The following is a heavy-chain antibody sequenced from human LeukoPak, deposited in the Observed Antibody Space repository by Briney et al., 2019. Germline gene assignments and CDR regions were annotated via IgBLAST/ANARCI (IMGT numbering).Heavy chain of an antibody. J-gene: IGHJ6*02. Sequence: PGGSLRLSCAASGFTFSSNYMSWVRQAPGKGLEWVSVIYSGGSTYYADSVKGRFTISRDNSKNTLYLQMNSLRAEDTAVYYCAREDYYDSSGYYYGMDVWGQGTTVTVSS. D-gene: IGHD3-22*01. CDR2: IYSGGST. CDR3: AREDYYDSSGYYYGMDV. CDR1: GFTFSSNY. V-gene: IGHV3-53*01.